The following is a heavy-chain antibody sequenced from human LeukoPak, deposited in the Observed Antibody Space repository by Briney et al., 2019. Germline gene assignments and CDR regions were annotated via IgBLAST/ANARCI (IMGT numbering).Heavy chain of an antibody. J-gene: IGHJ6*03. CDR2: ISAYNGNT. V-gene: IGHV1-18*01. D-gene: IGHD5-18*01. CDR3: ARIPIEVDTAMVYYYYYYMGV. Sequence: ASVKVSCKASGYTFTSYGISWVRQAPGQGLEWMGWISAYNGNTNYAQKLQGRVTMTTDTSTSTAYMELRSLRSDDTAVYYCARIPIEVDTAMVYYYYYYMGVWGKGTTVTVSS. CDR1: GYTFTSYG.